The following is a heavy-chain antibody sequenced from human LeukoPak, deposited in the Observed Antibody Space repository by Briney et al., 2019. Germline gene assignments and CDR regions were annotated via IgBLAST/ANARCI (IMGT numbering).Heavy chain of an antibody. D-gene: IGHD3-16*01. CDR2: TYYRSKWFN. V-gene: IGHV6-1*01. J-gene: IGHJ4*02. CDR1: GDIVSSNSAA. Sequence: SQTLSLTCAISGDIVSSNSAAWNWIRQSPSRGLEWLGRTYYRSKWFNDYAGSVKSRIIINPDTSRNQFSLQLNSVTPEDTAVYSCARDSDGRGKTCFDCWGQGTLFTVSS. CDR3: ARDSDGRGKTCFDC.